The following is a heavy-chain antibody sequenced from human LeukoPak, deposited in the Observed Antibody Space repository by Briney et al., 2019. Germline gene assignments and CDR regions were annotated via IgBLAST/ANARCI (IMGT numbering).Heavy chain of an antibody. V-gene: IGHV3-21*01. CDR3: ARGLWFGELSPEHYFDY. J-gene: IGHJ4*02. CDR2: ISSSSSYI. CDR1: GFTFSSYW. Sequence: GGSLRLSCAASGFTFSSYWMSWVRQAPGKGLEWVSSISSSSSYIYYADSVKGRFTISRDNAKNSLYLQMNSLRAEDTAVYYCARGLWFGELSPEHYFDYWGQGTLVTVSS. D-gene: IGHD3-10*01.